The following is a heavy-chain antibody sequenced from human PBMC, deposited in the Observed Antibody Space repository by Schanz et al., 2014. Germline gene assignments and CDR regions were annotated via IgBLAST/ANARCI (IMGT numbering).Heavy chain of an antibody. J-gene: IGHJ4*02. CDR1: GYPFSNYG. Sequence: QVQMVQSGAEVKKPGASVKVSCKASGYPFSNYGISWLRQAPGQGFGWMAWMSYNGNTKYAQSLQGRVTVTRDTSTSTSYMELRSLTSDDTAVYYCARDVPINDYWGQGTPVTVSS. V-gene: IGHV1-18*01. CDR2: MSYNGNT. CDR3: ARDVPINDY. D-gene: IGHD2-2*01.